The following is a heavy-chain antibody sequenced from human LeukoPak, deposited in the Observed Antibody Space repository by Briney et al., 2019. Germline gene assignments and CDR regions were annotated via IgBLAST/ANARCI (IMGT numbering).Heavy chain of an antibody. CDR3: AREEYVWGSYRYPFDY. Sequence: SETLSLTCTVSGGSISSSSYYWGWIRQPPGKGPEWIGEINHSGSTNYNPSLKSRVTISVDTSKNQFSLKLSSVTAADTAVYYCAREEYVWGSYRYPFDYWGQGTLVTVSS. CDR2: INHSGST. D-gene: IGHD3-16*02. V-gene: IGHV4-39*07. J-gene: IGHJ4*02. CDR1: GGSISSSSYY.